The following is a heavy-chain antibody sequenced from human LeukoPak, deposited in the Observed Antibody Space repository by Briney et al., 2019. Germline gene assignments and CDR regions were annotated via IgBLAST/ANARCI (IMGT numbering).Heavy chain of an antibody. J-gene: IGHJ4*02. D-gene: IGHD3-10*01. Sequence: SETLSLTCAVYGGSFSGYYWSWIRQPPGKGLEWIGEINHSGSTNYNPPLKSRVTISVDTSKNQFSLKLSSVTAADTAVYYCARFPYYYYGSGSYAGTIDYWGQGTLVTVSS. CDR1: GGSFSGYY. CDR2: INHSGST. V-gene: IGHV4-34*01. CDR3: ARFPYYYYGSGSYAGTIDY.